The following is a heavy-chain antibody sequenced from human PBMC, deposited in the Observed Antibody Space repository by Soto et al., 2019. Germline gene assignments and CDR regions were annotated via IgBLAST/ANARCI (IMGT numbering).Heavy chain of an antibody. J-gene: IGHJ4*02. V-gene: IGHV3-7*03. CDR2: INQDESEK. CDR1: GFTFSNFW. Sequence: DVQLLESGGGLVQPGGYLTLSCAASGFTFSNFWMTWVRQDPGKGLERVANINQDESEKYYVDSVKGRFSISRDNAKNSLYLQMNSLRAEDTVTYYCERVWEVLVTGTADYWGRGTLVTVSS. D-gene: IGHD1-26*01. CDR3: ERVWEVLVTGTADY.